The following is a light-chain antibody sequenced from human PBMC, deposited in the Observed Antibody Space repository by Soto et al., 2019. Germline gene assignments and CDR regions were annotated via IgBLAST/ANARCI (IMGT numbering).Light chain of an antibody. J-gene: IGLJ1*01. CDR2: EVV. CDR3: KSYAGSNTYA. V-gene: IGLV2-8*01. Sequence: QSVLAQPPSASGTPGQSVTIPCTGTKNDIGVYDFVSWYQHHPGKAPRLIIYEVVQRPSGVPDRFSGSKSGNTASLTVSGLQAADEADYFCKSYAGSNTYAFGSGTKVTVL. CDR1: KNDIGVYDF.